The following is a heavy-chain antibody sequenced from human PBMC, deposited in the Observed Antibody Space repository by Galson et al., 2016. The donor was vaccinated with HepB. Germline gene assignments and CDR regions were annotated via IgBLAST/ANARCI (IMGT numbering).Heavy chain of an antibody. D-gene: IGHD7-27*01. Sequence: TLSLTCNVSGGSISSTSYYWSWIRQPAGKGLEWIGRIYVSGNTNYNPSLESRVTISMDTSKNQLSLKLTSVTAADTAVYYCARDFDPPGAYYFDHWGQGTRVTVSS. CDR3: ARDFDPPGAYYFDH. V-gene: IGHV4-61*02. CDR2: IYVSGNT. CDR1: GGSISSTSYY. J-gene: IGHJ4*02.